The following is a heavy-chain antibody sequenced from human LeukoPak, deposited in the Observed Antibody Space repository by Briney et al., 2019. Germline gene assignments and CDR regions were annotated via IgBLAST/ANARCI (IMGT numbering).Heavy chain of an antibody. CDR2: INTNTGNP. Sequence: ASVKVSCKASGYTFTSYAMNWVRQAPGQGLEWMGWINTNTGNPTYAQGFTGRFVFSLDTSVSTAYLQISSLKAEDTAVYYCTRALVATISGLDYYYYYMDVWGKGTTVTVSS. D-gene: IGHD5-12*01. V-gene: IGHV7-4-1*02. CDR1: GYTFTSYA. J-gene: IGHJ6*03. CDR3: TRALVATISGLDYYYYYMDV.